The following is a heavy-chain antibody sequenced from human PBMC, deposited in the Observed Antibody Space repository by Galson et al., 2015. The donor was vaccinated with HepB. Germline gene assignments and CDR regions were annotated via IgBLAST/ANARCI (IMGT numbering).Heavy chain of an antibody. CDR1: GFTFSSYG. CDR3: AKDRRYIAAAGGYFDY. D-gene: IGHD6-13*01. Sequence: LRLSCAASGFTFSSYGMHWVRQAPGKGLEWVAVISYDGSNKYYADSVKGRFTISRDNSKNTLYLQMNSLRAEDTAVYYCAKDRRYIAAAGGYFDYWGQGTLVTVSS. V-gene: IGHV3-30*18. J-gene: IGHJ4*02. CDR2: ISYDGSNK.